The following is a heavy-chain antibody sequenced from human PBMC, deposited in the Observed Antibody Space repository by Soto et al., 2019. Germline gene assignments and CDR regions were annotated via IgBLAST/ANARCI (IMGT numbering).Heavy chain of an antibody. V-gene: IGHV3-53*04. J-gene: IGHJ6*02. CDR1: GLTVSSNY. D-gene: IGHD3-10*01. CDR3: TRGPYGTGGDYYYGMDV. CDR2: IYSGGST. Sequence: EVQLVESGGGLVQPGGSLRLSCAVSGLTVSSNYMSWVRQAPGEGLEWVSVIYSGGSTFYADSVKGRFTISRDSSKNTLYLQMNGRRAEDTAVYYCTRGPYGTGGDYYYGMDVWGQGTTVTVSS.